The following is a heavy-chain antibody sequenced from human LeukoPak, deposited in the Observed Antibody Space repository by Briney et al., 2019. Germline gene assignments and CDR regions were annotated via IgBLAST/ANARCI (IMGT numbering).Heavy chain of an antibody. CDR2: ISYDGSNK. V-gene: IGHV3-30*18. J-gene: IGHJ3*02. CDR1: GFTFSSYG. CDR3: AKAFPIRTRDAFDI. Sequence: PGGSLRLSCAASGFTFSSYGMHWVRQAPGKGLEWVAVISYDGSNKYYADSVKGRFTISRDNSKNTLYLQMNSLRAEDTAVYYCAKAFPIRTRDAFDIWGQGTMVTVSS. D-gene: IGHD2-2*02.